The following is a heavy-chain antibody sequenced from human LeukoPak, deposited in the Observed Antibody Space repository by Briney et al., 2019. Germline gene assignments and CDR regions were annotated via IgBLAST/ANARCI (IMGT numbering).Heavy chain of an antibody. J-gene: IGHJ4*02. CDR2: ISSSSTI. CDR3: ARAGPYYDSRD. V-gene: IGHV3-48*02. CDR1: GFTFSTYS. D-gene: IGHD3-22*01. Sequence: GGSLRLSCAASGFTFSTYSMNWVRQAPGKGLEWVSYISSSSTIYYADSVKARFTISRDNDKNSLHLQMNSLRDEDTAVYYCARAGPYYDSRDWGEGTLVTVPS.